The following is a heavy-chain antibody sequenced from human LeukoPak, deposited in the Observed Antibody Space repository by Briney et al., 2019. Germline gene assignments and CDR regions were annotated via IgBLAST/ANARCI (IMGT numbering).Heavy chain of an antibody. CDR3: VRDLVATIDHYYYGMDV. Sequence: SETLSVTCIVSGGSVSSGSYYWSWIRQPPGKGLEWIGYIYNSVRTNYNPSLKSRVTISVDTSKNQLSLKLSSVTAADTAVYFCVRDLVATIDHYYYGMDVWGQGTTVTVSS. J-gene: IGHJ6*02. D-gene: IGHD5-12*01. CDR1: GGSVSSGSYY. CDR2: IYNSVRT. V-gene: IGHV4-61*01.